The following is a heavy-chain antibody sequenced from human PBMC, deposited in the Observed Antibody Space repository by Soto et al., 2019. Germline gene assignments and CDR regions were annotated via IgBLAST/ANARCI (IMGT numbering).Heavy chain of an antibody. D-gene: IGHD3-10*01. CDR3: AKDRYYPRDYFHY. CDR1: GFTLGRYG. CDR2: VSPNGQGI. V-gene: IGHV3-23*01. Sequence: VGSLRVSCAASGFTLGRYGMSWVRQAPGKGLEWVSAVSPNGQGIYYADSVRGRFTISRDFSKNTVFLHMDSLRAEDTAVYYCAKDRYYPRDYFHYWGQGTLVTVSS. J-gene: IGHJ4*02.